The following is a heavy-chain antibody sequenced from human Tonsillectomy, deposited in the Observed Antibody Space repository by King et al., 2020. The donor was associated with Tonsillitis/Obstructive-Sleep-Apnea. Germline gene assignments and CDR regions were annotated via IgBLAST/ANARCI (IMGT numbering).Heavy chain of an antibody. J-gene: IGHJ4*02. V-gene: IGHV1-46*01. Sequence: VQLVESGAEVKTPGASLKVSCKASGYTFTRYYIHWVRQARGQGLEWMGIINPSTGITTYAQKFQGRVTMTTDTSASTVYLELSSLRSEDTAVYYCARDDVVGRYIDSWGQGTLVTVSS. CDR3: ARDDVVGRYIDS. CDR1: GYTFTRYY. D-gene: IGHD1-14*01. CDR2: INPSTGIT.